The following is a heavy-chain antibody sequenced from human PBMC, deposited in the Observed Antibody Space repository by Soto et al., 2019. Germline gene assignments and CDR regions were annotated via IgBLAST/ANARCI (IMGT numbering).Heavy chain of an antibody. Sequence: SETLSLTCVVSSDSLTITSHYWGWVRQPPGKGLEWIRNVYYSGSLYYNPSLKGRATISLDTSKNHLTLTLTSVTAADTAVYYCASENIVGSSTYYFYNWGQGALVTVSS. CDR1: SDSLTITSHY. D-gene: IGHD6-13*01. J-gene: IGHJ4*02. CDR3: ASENIVGSSTYYFYN. CDR2: VYYSGSL. V-gene: IGHV4-39*02.